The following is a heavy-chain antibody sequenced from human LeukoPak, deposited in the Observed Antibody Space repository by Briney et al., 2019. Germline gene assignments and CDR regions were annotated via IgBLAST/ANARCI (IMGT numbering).Heavy chain of an antibody. D-gene: IGHD3-10*01. Sequence: SETLSLTCTVSGGSISSYYWSWIRQPPGKGLEWIGYIYYSGSTNYNPSLKSQVTISVDTSKNQFSLKLSSVTAADTAVYYCARSEGSYGSGSYLFYWGQGTLVTVSS. CDR2: IYYSGST. J-gene: IGHJ4*02. V-gene: IGHV4-59*01. CDR3: ARSEGSYGSGSYLFY. CDR1: GGSISSYY.